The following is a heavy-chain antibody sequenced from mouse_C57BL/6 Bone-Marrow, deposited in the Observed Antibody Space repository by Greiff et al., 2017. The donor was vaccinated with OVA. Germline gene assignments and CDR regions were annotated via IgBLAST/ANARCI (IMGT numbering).Heavy chain of an antibody. CDR1: GYPITSGYY. D-gene: IGHD1-1*01. V-gene: IGHV3-6*01. CDR3: AYEFAY. CDR2: ISYDGSN. Sequence: EVQLQQSGPGLVKPSQSLSLTCSVTGYPITSGYYWNWIRQFPGNKLEWMGYISYDGSNNYNPSLKNRISITRDTSKNQFFLKLNSVTTEDTATYYCAYEFAYWGQGTLVTVSA. J-gene: IGHJ3*01.